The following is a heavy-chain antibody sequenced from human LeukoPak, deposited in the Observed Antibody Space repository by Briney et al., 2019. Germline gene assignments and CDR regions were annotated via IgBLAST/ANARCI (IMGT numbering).Heavy chain of an antibody. CDR3: ARDSSGWYYAFDI. Sequence: PGGFLRLSCAASGFTFSSYWMSWVRQAPGKGLEWVSVIYSGGSTYYADSVKGRFTISRDNSKNTLYLQMNSLRAEDTAVYYCARDSSGWYYAFDIWGQGTMVTVSS. V-gene: IGHV3-66*01. CDR2: IYSGGST. J-gene: IGHJ3*02. CDR1: GFTFSSYW. D-gene: IGHD6-19*01.